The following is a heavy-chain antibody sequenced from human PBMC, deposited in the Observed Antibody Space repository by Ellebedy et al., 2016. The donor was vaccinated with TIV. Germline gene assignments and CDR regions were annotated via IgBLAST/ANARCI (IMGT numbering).Heavy chain of an antibody. Sequence: PGGSLRLSCAASGFSVSSYYMTWVRQAPGKGLEWVSVIYNSGSTYYADSVKGRFTISRDSAKNTVYLQMNSLRAEDTAVYYCARARPYYDSSGYYYWGQGILVSVSA. V-gene: IGHV3-53*01. D-gene: IGHD3-22*01. J-gene: IGHJ4*02. CDR2: IYNSGST. CDR1: GFSVSSYY. CDR3: ARARPYYDSSGYYY.